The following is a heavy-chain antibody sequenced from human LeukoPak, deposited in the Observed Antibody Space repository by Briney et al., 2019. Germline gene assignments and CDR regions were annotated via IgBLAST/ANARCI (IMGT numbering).Heavy chain of an antibody. CDR1: GGSFSGYY. V-gene: IGHV4-34*01. Sequence: PSETLSLTCAVYGGSFSGYYWSWIRQPPGKGLEWIGEINHSGSTNYNPSLKSRVTISVDTSKNQFSLKLSSVTAADTAVYYCARRGYYGSGSLIRYWGQGTLVTVSS. CDR3: ARRGYYGSGSLIRY. D-gene: IGHD3-10*01. CDR2: INHSGST. J-gene: IGHJ4*02.